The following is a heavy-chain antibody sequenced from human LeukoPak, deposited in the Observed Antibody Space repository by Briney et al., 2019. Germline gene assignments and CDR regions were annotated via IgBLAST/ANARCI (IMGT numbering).Heavy chain of an antibody. J-gene: IGHJ4*02. CDR2: ISSSSSTI. D-gene: IGHD1-26*01. Sequence: GGSLRLSCAASGFTFSSYSMNWVRQAPGKGPEWVSYISSSSSTIYYADSVKGRFTISRDNAKNSLYLQMNSLRAEDTAVYYCARDPGIVGASHWGQGTLVTVSS. CDR1: GFTFSSYS. CDR3: ARDPGIVGASH. V-gene: IGHV3-48*04.